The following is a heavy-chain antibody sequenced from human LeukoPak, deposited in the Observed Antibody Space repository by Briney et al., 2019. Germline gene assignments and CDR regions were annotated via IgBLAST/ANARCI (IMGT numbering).Heavy chain of an antibody. D-gene: IGHD4-17*01. V-gene: IGHV4-31*03. CDR3: ASGDYGDYVNY. CDR1: GGSISSGGYY. Sequence: PSETLSLTCTVSGGSISSGGYYWSWIRQHPGKGLEWIGYIYYSGSTYNNPSLKSRVTISVDTSKNQFSLKLSSVTAADTAVYYCASGDYGDYVNYWGQGTLVTVSS. J-gene: IGHJ4*02. CDR2: IYYSGST.